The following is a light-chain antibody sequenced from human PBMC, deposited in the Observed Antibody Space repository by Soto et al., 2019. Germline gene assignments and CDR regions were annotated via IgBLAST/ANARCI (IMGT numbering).Light chain of an antibody. V-gene: IGKV1-39*01. CDR2: AAS. Sequence: DIQMTQSPSSLSASVGDRVTITCRASQSISPFLNWYQQRPGKAPRLLIFAASTLHSGVPSRFSGSGSGTDFTLTINSLQPEDFATYFCQQSYSSPLTFGRGTKLDIE. J-gene: IGKJ2*01. CDR1: QSISPF. CDR3: QQSYSSPLT.